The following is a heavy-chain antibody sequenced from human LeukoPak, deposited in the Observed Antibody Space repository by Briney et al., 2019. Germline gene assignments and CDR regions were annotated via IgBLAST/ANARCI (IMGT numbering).Heavy chain of an antibody. CDR3: ARAYVVPTANGFHYYYYYMDV. V-gene: IGHV3-21*01. Sequence: GGSLRLSCAASGFTLSSYSMNWVRQAPGKGLEWVSSISSSSSYIYYADSVKGRFTISRDNAKNSLYLQMNSLRAEDTAVYYCARAYVVPTANGFHYYYYYMDVWGKGATVTVSS. J-gene: IGHJ6*03. D-gene: IGHD2-2*01. CDR2: ISSSSSYI. CDR1: GFTLSSYS.